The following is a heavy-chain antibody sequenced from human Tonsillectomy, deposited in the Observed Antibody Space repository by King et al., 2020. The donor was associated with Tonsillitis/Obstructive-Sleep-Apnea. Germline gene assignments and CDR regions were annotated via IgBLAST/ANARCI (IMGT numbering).Heavy chain of an antibody. CDR3: AREGWDPSPFDY. CDR2: ISGYSGNT. Sequence: VQLVQSGAEVKKPGASVKVSCKASGYNFTSYGISWVRQAPGQGLEWMGWISGYSGNTNYAQKLQGRVTMTTDTSASTAYMELRSLSSDDTAVYYCAREGWDPSPFDYWGQGTLVTVSS. CDR1: GYNFTSYG. V-gene: IGHV1-18*01. D-gene: IGHD1-26*01. J-gene: IGHJ4*02.